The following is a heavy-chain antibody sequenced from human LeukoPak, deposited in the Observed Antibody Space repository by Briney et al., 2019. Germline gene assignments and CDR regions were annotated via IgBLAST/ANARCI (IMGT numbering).Heavy chain of an antibody. CDR1: GFTFSDYA. V-gene: IGHV3-30*18. CDR3: AKDRGYGEHEPFES. Sequence: GGSLRLSCVGSGFTFSDYAIHWVRQAPGKGLEWVAVSAHDEVGKQFADFVKGRFTLSRDNSRDSVHLQMNRLRDEDTAVYYCAKDRGYGEHEPFESWGQGSLVTVSS. D-gene: IGHD4/OR15-4a*01. CDR2: SAHDEVGK. J-gene: IGHJ4*02.